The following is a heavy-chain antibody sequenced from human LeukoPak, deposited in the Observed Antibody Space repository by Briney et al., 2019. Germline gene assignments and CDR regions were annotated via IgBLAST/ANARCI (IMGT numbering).Heavy chain of an antibody. V-gene: IGHV1-8*01. CDR3: ARGHRYYYGSGSYSIDY. CDR2: MNPNSGNT. Sequence: GASVKVSCKASGYTFTSYDINWVGQATGQGLAWMGWMNPNSGNTGYAQNFQGRVTMTSNTSISTAYMELSSLRSEDTAVYYCARGHRYYYGSGSYSIDYWGQGTLVTVSS. J-gene: IGHJ4*02. CDR1: GYTFTSYD. D-gene: IGHD3-10*01.